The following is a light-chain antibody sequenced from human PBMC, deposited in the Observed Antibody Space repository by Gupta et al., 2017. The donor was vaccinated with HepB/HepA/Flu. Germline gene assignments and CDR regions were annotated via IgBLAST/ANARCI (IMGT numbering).Light chain of an antibody. J-gene: IGLJ1*01. V-gene: IGLV1-51*02. CDR3: GTWDGRTKI. CDR2: EDN. CDR1: SSNVGNNY. Sequence: QSVLTQPPSLSAAPGQKVTISCSGGSSNVGNNYVSWYQQRPGTAPKLLIYEDNKRPSGIPDRFSASKSSTSATLDITGLQTGDEADYYCGTWDGRTKIFGTGTKLTVL.